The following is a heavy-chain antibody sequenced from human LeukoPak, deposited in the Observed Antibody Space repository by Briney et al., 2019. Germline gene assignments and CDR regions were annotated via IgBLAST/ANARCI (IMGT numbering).Heavy chain of an antibody. CDR1: GGSISSYY. CDR2: IYYSGST. Sequence: SETLSLTCTGSGGSISSYYWSWIRQPPGKGLEWIGYIYYSGSTNYNPSLKSRVTISVDTSKNQFSVKLRSVTAADTAVYYCARLGLWFGELGQGYYFDYWGQGSLVTVSS. D-gene: IGHD3-10*01. V-gene: IGHV4-59*08. J-gene: IGHJ4*02. CDR3: ARLGLWFGELGQGYYFDY.